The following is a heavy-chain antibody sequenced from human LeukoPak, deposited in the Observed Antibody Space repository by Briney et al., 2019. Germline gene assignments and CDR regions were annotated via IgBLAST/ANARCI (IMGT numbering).Heavy chain of an antibody. CDR3: ASLGDYGSFDY. D-gene: IGHD4-17*01. Sequence: GGSLRLSCAASGFTVSNDYMSWVRQAPGKGLEWVSVLYSGGSTYYADSVKGRFTISRDNSKNTLYLQMNSLRAEDTAVYYCASLGDYGSFDYWGQGTLVTVSS. V-gene: IGHV3-66*02. CDR2: LYSGGST. J-gene: IGHJ4*02. CDR1: GFTVSNDY.